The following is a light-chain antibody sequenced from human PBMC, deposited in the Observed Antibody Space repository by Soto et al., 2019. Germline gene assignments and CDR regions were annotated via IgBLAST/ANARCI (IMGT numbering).Light chain of an antibody. CDR3: QQYNNWPRGT. V-gene: IGKV3-15*01. CDR1: QSVSSN. Sequence: DIVMTQSPANLSMSPGERTTLSCRASQSVSSNLAWYQQKPGQAPRLLIYGASTRATGIPARFSGSGSGTEFTLTISSLQSEDFAVYYCQQYNNWPRGTFGQGTKVDIK. J-gene: IGKJ1*01. CDR2: GAS.